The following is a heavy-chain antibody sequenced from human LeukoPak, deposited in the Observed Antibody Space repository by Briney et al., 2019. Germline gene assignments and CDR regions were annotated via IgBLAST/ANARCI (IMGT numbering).Heavy chain of an antibody. D-gene: IGHD2-15*01. J-gene: IGHJ4*02. V-gene: IGHV4-61*02. CDR3: ARNSCPSGSCYDNRGYFDY. CDR1: GGSISSATYY. Sequence: SETLSLTCTVSGGSISSATYYWSWIRQPAGKGLEWIGRIYTSGSTNYNPSLKSRITISVDTSKNQFSLKLSSVTAADTAVYYCARNSCPSGSCYDNRGYFDYWGQGTLVTVSS. CDR2: IYTSGST.